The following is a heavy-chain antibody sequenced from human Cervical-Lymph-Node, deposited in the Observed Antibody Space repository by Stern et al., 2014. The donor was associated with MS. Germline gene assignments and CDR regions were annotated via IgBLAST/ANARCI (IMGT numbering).Heavy chain of an antibody. CDR2: IPPLFGTT. D-gene: IGHD6-13*01. CDR1: GGAFSTLD. J-gene: IGHJ5*02. V-gene: IGHV1-69*01. CDR3: TRHQGGIAAS. Sequence: VQLVESGAEVRQPGSSMKVSCKASGGAFSTLDISWVRQTPGQGLEWLGGIPPLFGTTHSARNFQGRVTFTADESATTVYLELSSLTPEDTALYYCTRHQGGIAASWGQGTLVTVSS.